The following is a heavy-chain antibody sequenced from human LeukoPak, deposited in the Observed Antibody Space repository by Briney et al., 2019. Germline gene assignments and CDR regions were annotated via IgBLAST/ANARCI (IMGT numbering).Heavy chain of an antibody. CDR2: ISSRSSTI. J-gene: IGHJ6*03. CDR1: GFTFSSYS. D-gene: IGHD6-13*01. CDR3: ARDKGITAAGIFYYYYMDV. Sequence: SGGSLRLSCAASGFTFSSYSMNWVRQAPGEGLEWVSYISSRSSTIYYADSVKGRFTISRDNAKNSLYLQMNSLRAEDTAVYYCARDKGITAAGIFYYYYMDVWGKGTTVTVSS. V-gene: IGHV3-48*01.